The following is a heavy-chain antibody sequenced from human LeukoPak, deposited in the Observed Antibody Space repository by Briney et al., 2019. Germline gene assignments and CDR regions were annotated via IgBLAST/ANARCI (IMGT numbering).Heavy chain of an antibody. CDR3: ARDLGREYSNFAVDP. Sequence: SETLSLTCTVSGGSISSYYWSWIRQPPGKGLEWIGYIYYSGSTNYNPSLKSRVTISVDTSKNQFSLKLSSVTAADTAVYYCARDLGREYSNFAVDPWGQGTLVTVSS. J-gene: IGHJ5*02. D-gene: IGHD6-6*01. CDR2: IYYSGST. CDR1: GGSISSYY. V-gene: IGHV4-59*01.